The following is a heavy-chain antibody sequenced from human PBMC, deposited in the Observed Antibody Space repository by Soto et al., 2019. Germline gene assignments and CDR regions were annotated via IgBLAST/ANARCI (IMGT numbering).Heavy chain of an antibody. CDR1: GFTFSSYG. D-gene: IGHD6-13*01. J-gene: IGHJ4*02. V-gene: IGHV3-30*18. CDR3: AKYEVSSWARGGYFDY. CDR2: ISYDGSNK. Sequence: GGSLRLSCAASGFTFSSYGMHWVRQAPGKGLEWVAVISYDGSNKYYADSVKGRFTISRDNSKNTLYLQMNSLRAEDTAVYYCAKYEVSSWARGGYFDYWGQGTLVTVSS.